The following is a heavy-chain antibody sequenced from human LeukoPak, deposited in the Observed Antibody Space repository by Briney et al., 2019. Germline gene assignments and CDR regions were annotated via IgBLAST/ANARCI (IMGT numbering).Heavy chain of an antibody. Sequence: PGGSVRLSCAASGLTFSSYTMSWVRQAPGKGLEWVSAITGSGGSTYYADSVKGRFTISRDNSKNTLYLEMNSLRADDTAVYYCAKGSPQQPNYWGQGTLVTVSS. J-gene: IGHJ4*02. CDR2: ITGSGGST. V-gene: IGHV3-23*01. CDR1: GLTFSSYT. D-gene: IGHD6-13*01. CDR3: AKGSPQQPNY.